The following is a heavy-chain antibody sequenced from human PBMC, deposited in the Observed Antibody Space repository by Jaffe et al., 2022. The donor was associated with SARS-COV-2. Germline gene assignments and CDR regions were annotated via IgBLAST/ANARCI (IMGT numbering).Heavy chain of an antibody. CDR2: IKQDGSEK. Sequence: EVQLVESGGGLVQPGGSLRLSCAASGFTFSSYWMSWVRQAPGKGLEWVANIKQDGSEKYYVDSVKGRFTISRDNAKNSLYLQMNSLRAEDTAVYYCARDREMYYDFWSGYFGFDYWGQGTLVTVSS. V-gene: IGHV3-7*01. CDR3: ARDREMYYDFWSGYFGFDY. CDR1: GFTFSSYW. D-gene: IGHD3-3*01. J-gene: IGHJ4*02.